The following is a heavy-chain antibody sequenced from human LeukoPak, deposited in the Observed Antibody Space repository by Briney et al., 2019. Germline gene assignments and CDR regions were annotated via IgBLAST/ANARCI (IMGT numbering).Heavy chain of an antibody. CDR3: ARNGHFDWSAPNWFDP. J-gene: IGHJ5*02. CDR2: IIPIFGTA. V-gene: IGHV1-69*05. Sequence: ASVKVSCKASGGTFSSYAISWVRQAPGQGLEWMGRIIPIFGTANYAQKFQGRVAITTDESTSTAYMELSSLRSEDTAVYYCARNGHFDWSAPNWFDPWGQGTLVTVSS. CDR1: GGTFSSYA. D-gene: IGHD3-9*01.